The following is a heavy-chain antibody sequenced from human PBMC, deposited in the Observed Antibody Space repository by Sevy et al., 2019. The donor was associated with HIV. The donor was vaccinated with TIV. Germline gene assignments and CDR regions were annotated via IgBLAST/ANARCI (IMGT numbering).Heavy chain of an antibody. CDR1: GFTFSSYS. Sequence: GGSLRLSCAASGFTFSSYSMNWVRQAPGKGLEWVSSISSSSSYIYYGDSVKGRFTISRDNAKNSLYLQMNSLRAEDTAVYYCARDRKSSGWTPNSEYFQHWGQGTLVTVSS. D-gene: IGHD6-19*01. V-gene: IGHV3-21*01. J-gene: IGHJ1*01. CDR2: ISSSSSYI. CDR3: ARDRKSSGWTPNSEYFQH.